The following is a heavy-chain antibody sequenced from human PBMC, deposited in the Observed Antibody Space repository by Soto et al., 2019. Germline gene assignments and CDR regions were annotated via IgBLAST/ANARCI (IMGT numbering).Heavy chain of an antibody. CDR2: INAGNGNT. CDR1: GYTFTSYA. D-gene: IGHD2-8*01. V-gene: IGHV1-3*01. J-gene: IGHJ6*02. CDR3: ARVRDHGYCTNGVCSYYYYGMDV. Sequence: ASVKVSCKASGYTFTSYAMHWVRQAPGQRLEWMGWINAGNGNTKYSQKFQGRVTITRDTSASTAYMELSSLRSEDTAVYYCARVRDHGYCTNGVCSYYYYGMDVWGQGTTVTVPS.